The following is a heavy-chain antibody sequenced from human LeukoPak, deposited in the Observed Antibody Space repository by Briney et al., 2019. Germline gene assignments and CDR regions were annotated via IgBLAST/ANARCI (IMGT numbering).Heavy chain of an antibody. J-gene: IGHJ4*02. Sequence: GGSLRLSCAASGFTFSNYGMNWVRQAPGKGLEWVSGISGSGDSTYYADSVKGRFTISRDNSKNTLYLQMNSLRAEDTAVYYCARRSGIAVAGAFDYWGQGTLVTVSS. CDR3: ARRSGIAVAGAFDY. V-gene: IGHV3-23*01. D-gene: IGHD6-19*01. CDR2: ISGSGDST. CDR1: GFTFSNYG.